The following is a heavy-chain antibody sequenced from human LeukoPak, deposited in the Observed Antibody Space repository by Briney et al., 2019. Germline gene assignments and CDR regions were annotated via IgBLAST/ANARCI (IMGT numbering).Heavy chain of an antibody. CDR2: VYYSGSA. V-gene: IGHV4-59*08. J-gene: IGHJ4*02. Sequence: SETLSLTCNVSGGSMNNYYWSWIRQSPGKGLEWIGYVYYSGSATYNPSLKSRVTISVDPPKAQVSLTMTSVTATDTAVYYCARGHWELGVQDYWGQGTLVTVSS. D-gene: IGHD1-26*01. CDR3: ARGHWELGVQDY. CDR1: GGSMNNYY.